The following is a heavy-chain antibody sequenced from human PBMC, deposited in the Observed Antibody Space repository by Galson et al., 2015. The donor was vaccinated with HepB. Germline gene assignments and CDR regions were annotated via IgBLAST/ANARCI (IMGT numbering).Heavy chain of an antibody. CDR1: GGTFSSYT. D-gene: IGHD6-19*01. CDR2: IIPILGIA. Sequence: SVKVSCKASGGTFSSYTISWVRQAPGQGLEWMGRIIPILGIANYAQKFQGRVTITADKSTSTAYMELSSLRSEDTAVYYCARDYSSAETNWFDPWGQGTLVTVSS. CDR3: ARDYSSAETNWFDP. J-gene: IGHJ5*02. V-gene: IGHV1-69*04.